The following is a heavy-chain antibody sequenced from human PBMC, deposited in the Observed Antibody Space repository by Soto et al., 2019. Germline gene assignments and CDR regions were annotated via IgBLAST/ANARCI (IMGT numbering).Heavy chain of an antibody. CDR1: GFTVSSYA. D-gene: IGHD6-19*01. Sequence: GGSLRLACAASGFTVSSYAMSWVRQAPGKGLEWVSAISGSGGSTYYADSVKGRFAISRDNSKNTLYLQMNSLRAEDTAVYYCAKDHAVAGFDAFDIWGQGTMVTVSS. CDR3: AKDHAVAGFDAFDI. J-gene: IGHJ3*02. V-gene: IGHV3-23*01. CDR2: ISGSGGST.